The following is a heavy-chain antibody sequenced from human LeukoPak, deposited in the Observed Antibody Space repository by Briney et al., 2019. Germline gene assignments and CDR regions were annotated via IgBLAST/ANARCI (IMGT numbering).Heavy chain of an antibody. J-gene: IGHJ6*02. Sequence: SVKVSCKASGGTFSSYAISWVRQAPGQGLEWMGGIIPIFGTANYAQKFQGRVTITADESTSTAYMELSSLRSEDTAVYYCARANTVTTLYYYGIDVWGQGTTVTVSS. D-gene: IGHD4-17*01. CDR2: IIPIFGTA. V-gene: IGHV1-69*13. CDR3: ARANTVTTLYYYGIDV. CDR1: GGTFSSYA.